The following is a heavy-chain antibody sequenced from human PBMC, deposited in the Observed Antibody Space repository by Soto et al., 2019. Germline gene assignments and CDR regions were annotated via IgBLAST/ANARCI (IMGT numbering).Heavy chain of an antibody. V-gene: IGHV3-72*01. Sequence: GGSLRLSCAASGFSFSDHYMDWVRQAPGKGLEWVARIRNKANSYTTDYAASEKGRFTISRDDSQNSLYLQMNSLKTEDTAVYYCVSGYCSGGSCYLENNWFDPWGQGTLVTVSS. CDR3: VSGYCSGGSCYLENNWFDP. CDR1: GFSFSDHY. J-gene: IGHJ5*02. D-gene: IGHD2-15*01. CDR2: IRNKANSYTT.